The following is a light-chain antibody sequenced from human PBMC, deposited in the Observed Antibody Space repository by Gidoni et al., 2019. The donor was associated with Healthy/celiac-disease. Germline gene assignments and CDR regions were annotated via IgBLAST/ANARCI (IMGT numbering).Light chain of an antibody. CDR1: QSVSSSY. V-gene: IGKV3-20*01. J-gene: IGKJ1*01. Sequence: EIVLTQSPGTLSLSPGERATLSCRASQSVSSSYLAWYQQKPGQAPRLLIYGASSRATGIPDRFSGSGSVTDFTLTISRLEPEDFAVYYCQQRRTFGQGTKVEIK. CDR3: QQRRT. CDR2: GAS.